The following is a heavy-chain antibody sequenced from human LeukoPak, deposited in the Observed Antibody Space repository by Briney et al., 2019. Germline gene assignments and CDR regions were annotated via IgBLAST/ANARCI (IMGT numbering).Heavy chain of an antibody. Sequence: PGGSLRLSCAASGFTFSSYEMNWARQAPGKGLEWVSYVSSSGRTMYYPDSVKGRFIISRDNAKNSLYLQMYSLRAEDTAVYYCARDHRSSWPNYYDYWGQGTLVTVSS. CDR2: VSSSGRTM. D-gene: IGHD6-13*01. CDR3: ARDHRSSWPNYYDY. V-gene: IGHV3-48*03. CDR1: GFTFSSYE. J-gene: IGHJ4*02.